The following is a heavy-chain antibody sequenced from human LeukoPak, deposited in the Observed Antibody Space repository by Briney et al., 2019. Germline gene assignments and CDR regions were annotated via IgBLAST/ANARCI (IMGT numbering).Heavy chain of an antibody. D-gene: IGHD2-15*01. J-gene: IGHJ4*02. CDR2: ISDTGNT. CDR3: AKAPVTTCRGAFCYPFDY. Sequence: GGSLRLSCAASGFTLSSYAMSWVRQAPGKGLEWVSAISDTGNTYHADSVKGRFTISRNSSKNTLFLQMNRLRPEDAAVYYCAKAPVTTCRGAFCYPFDYWGLGTLVTVSS. CDR1: GFTLSSYA. V-gene: IGHV3-23*01.